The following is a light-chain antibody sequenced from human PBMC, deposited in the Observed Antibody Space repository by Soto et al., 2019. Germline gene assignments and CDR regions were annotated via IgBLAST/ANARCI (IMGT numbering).Light chain of an antibody. V-gene: IGKV1-39*01. CDR1: QSIASY. CDR3: QQSSSSPTWT. Sequence: DIQMTQSPSSLSASVGDRVTITCRASQSIASYLNWYQHKPGKAPNLLIYATSILQSGVPSRFSGSGSGTDFTLTISGLQPEDFATYYCQQSSSSPTWTFGHGTKVEIK. CDR2: ATS. J-gene: IGKJ1*01.